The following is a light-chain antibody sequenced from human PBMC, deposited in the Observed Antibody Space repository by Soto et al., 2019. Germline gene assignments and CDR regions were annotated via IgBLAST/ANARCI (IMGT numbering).Light chain of an antibody. CDR3: QTWGTDVSV. V-gene: IGLV4-69*01. CDR2: LNSDGSH. J-gene: IGLJ7*01. Sequence: QSVLTQWPSDSASLGASVKLTCTLSSGHSSYAIAWHQQQPEKGPRFLMRLNSDGSHNKGYGIPDRFSGSSSGAERYLTISSLQSEDEADYYCQTWGTDVSVFGGGTQLTVL. CDR1: SGHSSYA.